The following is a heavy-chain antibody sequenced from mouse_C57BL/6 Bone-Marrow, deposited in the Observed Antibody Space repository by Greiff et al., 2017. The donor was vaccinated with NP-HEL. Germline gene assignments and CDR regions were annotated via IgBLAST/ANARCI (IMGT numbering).Heavy chain of an antibody. CDR3: ARIYYYGSSYFFYFDY. J-gene: IGHJ2*01. Sequence: VKLQESGPGLVAPSQSLSITCTVSGFSLTSYAISWVRQPPGKGLEWLGVIWTGGGTNYNSALKSRLSISKDNSKSQVFLKMNSLQTDDTARYYCARIYYYGSSYFFYFDYWGQGTTLTVSS. D-gene: IGHD1-1*01. V-gene: IGHV2-9-1*01. CDR2: IWTGGGT. CDR1: GFSLTSYA.